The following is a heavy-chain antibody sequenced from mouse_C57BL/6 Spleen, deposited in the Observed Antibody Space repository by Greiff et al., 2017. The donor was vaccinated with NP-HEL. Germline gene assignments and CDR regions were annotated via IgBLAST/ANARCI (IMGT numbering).Heavy chain of an antibody. CDR1: GFTFSSYA. J-gene: IGHJ4*01. V-gene: IGHV5-9-1*02. Sequence: EVQRVESGEGLVKPGGSLKLSCAASGFTFSSYAMSWVRQTPEKRLEWVAYISSGGDYIYYADTVKGRFTISRDNARNTLYLQMSSLKSEDTAMYYCTREEDAYAMDYWGQGTSVTVSS. CDR2: ISSGGDYI. CDR3: TREEDAYAMDY.